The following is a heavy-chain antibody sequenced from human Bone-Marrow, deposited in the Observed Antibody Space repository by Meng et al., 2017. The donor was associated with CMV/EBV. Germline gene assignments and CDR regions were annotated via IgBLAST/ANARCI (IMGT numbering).Heavy chain of an antibody. Sequence: GGSLRLSCAACGFTFSSYDMHWVRQATGKGLEWVSAIGTAGDTYYPGSVKGQFIIARENAKNSVYLQMNSLRAEDTSVYYCARVDPYSNYGLYGMDVWGQGTTVTVSS. CDR3: ARVDPYSNYGLYGMDV. J-gene: IGHJ6*02. D-gene: IGHD4-11*01. CDR2: IGTAGDT. V-gene: IGHV3-13*03. CDR1: GFTFSSYD.